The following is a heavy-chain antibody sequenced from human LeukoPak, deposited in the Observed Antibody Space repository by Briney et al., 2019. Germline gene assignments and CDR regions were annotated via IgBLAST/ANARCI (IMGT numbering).Heavy chain of an antibody. D-gene: IGHD4-17*01. Sequence: GGSLRLSCAASGFTFSDYYMSWIRQAPGKGLEWVSYISSSGSTIYYADSVKGRFTISRDNAKNSLYLQMNSLRAEDTAVYYCAKCSSRDYGDYFDYWGQGTLVTVSS. V-gene: IGHV3-11*01. CDR2: ISSSGSTI. CDR3: AKCSSRDYGDYFDY. J-gene: IGHJ4*02. CDR1: GFTFSDYY.